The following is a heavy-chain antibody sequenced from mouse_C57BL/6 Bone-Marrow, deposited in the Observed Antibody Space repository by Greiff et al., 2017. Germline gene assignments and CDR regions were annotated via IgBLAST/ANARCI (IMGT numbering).Heavy chain of an antibody. CDR1: GFTFSDYY. CDR3: ASTTRAWFAY. CDR2: ISNGGGST. V-gene: IGHV5-12*01. J-gene: IGHJ3*01. D-gene: IGHD1-1*01. Sequence: EVKLMESGGGLVQPGGSLKLSCAASGFTFSDYYMYWVRQTPEKRLEWVAYISNGGGSTYYPDTVKGRFTISRDNAKNTLYLQMSRLKSEDTAMYYCASTTRAWFAYWGQGTLVTVSA.